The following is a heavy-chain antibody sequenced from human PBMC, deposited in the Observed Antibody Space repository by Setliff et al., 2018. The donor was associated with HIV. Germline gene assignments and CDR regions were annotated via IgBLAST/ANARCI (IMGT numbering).Heavy chain of an antibody. CDR1: GFTFSSYG. Sequence: PGGSLRLSCAASGFTFSSYGMHWVRQAPGKGLEWVAAIWYDGSNKYYADSVKGRFTISRDNSKNTLYLQMNSLRAEDTAVYYCARASGTYYIGDYFDYWGQGTLVTVSS. CDR3: ARASGTYYIGDYFDY. CDR2: IWYDGSNK. J-gene: IGHJ4*02. D-gene: IGHD3-10*01. V-gene: IGHV3-33*01.